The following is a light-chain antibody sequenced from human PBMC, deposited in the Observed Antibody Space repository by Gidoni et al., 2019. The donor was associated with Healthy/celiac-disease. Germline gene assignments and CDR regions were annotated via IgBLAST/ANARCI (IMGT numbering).Light chain of an antibody. Sequence: DIQFTQSPSFLSASVGDRVTITFRASQGISSYLAWYQQKPGKAPKLLIYAASTLQSGVPSRFSGSGSGTEFTLTISSLQPEDFANYYCQQLNSYPPTFGQGTKVEIK. CDR2: AAS. CDR3: QQLNSYPPT. CDR1: QGISSY. J-gene: IGKJ1*01. V-gene: IGKV1-9*01.